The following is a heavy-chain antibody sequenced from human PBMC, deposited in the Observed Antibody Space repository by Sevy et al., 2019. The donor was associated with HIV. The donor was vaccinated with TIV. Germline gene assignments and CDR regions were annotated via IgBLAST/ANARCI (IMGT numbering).Heavy chain of an antibody. CDR1: GFTFGDYT. J-gene: IGHJ4*02. CDR2: ISWNGGTI. D-gene: IGHD1-26*01. Sequence: GGSLRLSCVASGFTFGDYTMHCVRQAPGKGLEWVSGISWNGGTIAYADSVKGRFTVSRDDAKNYLSLQMNSLREADTAVYYCARGTTWSGIEDYWGPGTLVTVSS. V-gene: IGHV3-9*01. CDR3: ARGTTWSGIEDY.